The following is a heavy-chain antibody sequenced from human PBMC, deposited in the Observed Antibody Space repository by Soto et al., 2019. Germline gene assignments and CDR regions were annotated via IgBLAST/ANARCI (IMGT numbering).Heavy chain of an antibody. CDR2: IWYDGSNK. CDR3: ARDSESSSLYYYYYGMDV. CDR1: GFTFSSYG. V-gene: IGHV3-33*01. Sequence: QVQLVESGGGVVQPGRSLRLSCAASGFTFSSYGMHWVRQAPGKGLEWVAVIWYDGSNKYYADSVKGRFTISRDNSKNTLYLQMNSLRAEDTAVYYCARDSESSSLYYYYYGMDVWGQGTTVTVSS. D-gene: IGHD6-13*01. J-gene: IGHJ6*02.